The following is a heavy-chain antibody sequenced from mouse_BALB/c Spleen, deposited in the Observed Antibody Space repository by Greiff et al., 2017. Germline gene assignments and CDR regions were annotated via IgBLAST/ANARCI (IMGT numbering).Heavy chain of an antibody. J-gene: IGHJ2*01. V-gene: IGHV1-69*02. CDR1: GYTFTSYW. D-gene: IGHD1-2*01. CDR2: IYPSDSYT. Sequence: QVQLQQPGAELVRPGASVKLSCKASGYTFTSYWINWVKQRPGQGLEWIGNIYPSDSYTNYNQKFKDKATLTVDKSSSTAYMQLSSPTSEDSAVYYCARGEGGYNYWGQGTTLTVSS. CDR3: ARGEGGYNY.